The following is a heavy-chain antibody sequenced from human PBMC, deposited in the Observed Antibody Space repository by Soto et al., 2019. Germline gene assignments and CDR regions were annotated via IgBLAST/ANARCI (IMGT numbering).Heavy chain of an antibody. CDR1: GFTFSSYT. J-gene: IGHJ4*02. Sequence: GGSLRLSCATSGFTFSSYTMHWVRQATGKGLEWVANISQDGSENYYADSVKGRFTISRDNAKNSLYLQMNSLRAEDTAVYYCARFYDSSGYGGSCFDYWGQGTLVTVSS. CDR3: ARFYDSSGYGGSCFDY. D-gene: IGHD3-22*01. V-gene: IGHV3-7*03. CDR2: ISQDGSEN.